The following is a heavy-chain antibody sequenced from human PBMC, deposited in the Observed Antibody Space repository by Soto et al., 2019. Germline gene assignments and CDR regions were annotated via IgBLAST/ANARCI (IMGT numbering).Heavy chain of an antibody. J-gene: IGHJ4*02. D-gene: IGHD5-18*01. CDR2: IYYSGST. Sequence: SQTQRLPNTFSGVTISSHDWSRIRQPPGKGLEWIGYIYYSGSTYYNPSLKSRVTISVDTSKNQFSLKLSSVTAADTAVYYCARVDTDMVTVDYWGQGTLVTVSS. CDR1: GVTISSHD. CDR3: ARVDTDMVTVDY. V-gene: IGHV4-30-4*01.